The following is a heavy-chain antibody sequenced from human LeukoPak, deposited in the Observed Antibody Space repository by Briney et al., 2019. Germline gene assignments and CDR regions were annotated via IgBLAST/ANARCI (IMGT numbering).Heavy chain of an antibody. CDR2: ISSSGSTI. J-gene: IGHJ6*03. CDR1: GFTFSDYY. CDR3: ARHPRYCSGGKCYSRNYYYYMDV. V-gene: IGHV3-11*04. Sequence: GGSLRLSCAASGFTFSDYYMSWIRQAPGKGLEWVSYISSSGSTIYYADSVKGRFTISRDNAKNSLYLQMNSLRAEDTAVYYCARHPRYCSGGKCYSRNYYYYMDVWGKGTTVTVSS. D-gene: IGHD2-15*01.